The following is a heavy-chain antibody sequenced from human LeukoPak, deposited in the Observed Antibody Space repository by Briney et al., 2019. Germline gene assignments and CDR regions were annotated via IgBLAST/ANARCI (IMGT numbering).Heavy chain of an antibody. V-gene: IGHV4-38-2*02. J-gene: IGHJ5*02. CDR1: GYSISSGYY. Sequence: SETLSLTCTVSGYSISSGYYWGWIRQPPGKGLEWIGSIYHSGSTYYNPSLKSRVTISVDTSKNQFSLKLSSVTAADTAVYYCARDLGQLASGNWFDPWGQGTLVTVSS. D-gene: IGHD6-6*01. CDR3: ARDLGQLASGNWFDP. CDR2: IYHSGST.